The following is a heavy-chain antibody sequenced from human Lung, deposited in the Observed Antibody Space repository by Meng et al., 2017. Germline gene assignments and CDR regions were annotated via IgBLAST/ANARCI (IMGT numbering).Heavy chain of an antibody. Sequence: QVQLQQWGAGLLKPSETLSLTCVVSGGSFSDYYWSWIRQLPGKGLEWIGEINHSGSTNYNPSLESRATISVDTSQNNLSLKLSSVTAADSAVYYCARGPTTMAHDIDYWGQGTLVTVSS. CDR1: GGSFSDYY. CDR3: ARGPTTMAHDIDY. D-gene: IGHD4-11*01. V-gene: IGHV4-34*01. J-gene: IGHJ4*02. CDR2: INHSGST.